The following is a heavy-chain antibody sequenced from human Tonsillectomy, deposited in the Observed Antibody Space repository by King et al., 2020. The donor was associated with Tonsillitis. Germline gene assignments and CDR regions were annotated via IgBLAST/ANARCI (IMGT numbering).Heavy chain of an antibody. J-gene: IGHJ4*02. CDR3: ASSGVLDYDFWSGYRYYFDY. CDR1: GGSISSSSYY. CDR2: IYYSGST. Sequence: LQLQESGPGLVKPSETLSLTCTVSGGSISSSSYYWGWIRQPPGKGLEWIGSIYYSGSTYYNPSLKSRVTISVDTSKNQFSLKLGSVTAADTAVYYCASSGVLDYDFWSGYRYYFDYWGQGTLVTVSS. V-gene: IGHV4-39*01. D-gene: IGHD3-3*01.